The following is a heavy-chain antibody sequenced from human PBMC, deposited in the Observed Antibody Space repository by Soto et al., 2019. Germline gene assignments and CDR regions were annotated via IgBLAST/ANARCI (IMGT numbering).Heavy chain of an antibody. J-gene: IGHJ4*02. CDR1: GFTFSSYG. D-gene: IGHD2-2*01. CDR3: AKASRDIVVVPADY. V-gene: IGHV3-30*18. CDR2: ISYDGSNK. Sequence: GGSLRLSCAASGFTFSSYGMHWVRQAPGKGLEWVAVISYDGSNKYYADSVKGRFTISRDNSKNTLYLQMNSLRAEDTAVYYCAKASRDIVVVPADYWGQGTLVTVSS.